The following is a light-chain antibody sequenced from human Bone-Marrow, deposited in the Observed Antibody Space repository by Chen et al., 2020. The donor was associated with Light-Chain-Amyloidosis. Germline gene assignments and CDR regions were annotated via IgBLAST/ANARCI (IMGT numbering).Light chain of an antibody. CDR2: TAS. V-gene: IGKV1-39*01. CDR1: QSITKF. CDR3: QQSYSTPT. J-gene: IGKJ4*01. Sequence: IQLTQSPSSWSASVGDRVTITCRDSQSITKFLNWYQQKPGKGPKLLIYTASSLQSGVPSRFSGSGSGTDFSLTISSVQPEDLATYYCQQSYSTPTFGGGTKLEIK.